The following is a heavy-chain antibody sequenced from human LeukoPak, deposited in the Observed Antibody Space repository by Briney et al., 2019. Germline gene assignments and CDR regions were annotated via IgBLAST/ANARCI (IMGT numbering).Heavy chain of an antibody. V-gene: IGHV6-1*01. D-gene: IGHD6-6*01. Sequence: SQTLSLTCAVSGDSVSSNSAAWNWIRQSPSRGLEWLGRTYYKSKWYHDYAVSVKSRITINPDTSKNQFSLQLNSVTPEDTAVYYCARAGFALAPHRGTPFDYWGQGTLVTVSS. CDR1: GDSVSSNSAA. CDR2: TYYKSKWYH. J-gene: IGHJ4*02. CDR3: ARAGFALAPHRGTPFDY.